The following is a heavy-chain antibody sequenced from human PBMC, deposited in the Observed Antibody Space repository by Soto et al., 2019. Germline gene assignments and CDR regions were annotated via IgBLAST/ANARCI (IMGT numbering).Heavy chain of an antibody. V-gene: IGHV3-23*01. CDR2: ITDSGGDA. CDR3: AKDRIPYYYDSSGPFDY. J-gene: IGHJ4*02. D-gene: IGHD3-22*01. CDR1: GITFGSRA. Sequence: PVGSLRLSCVASGITFGSRAMSWVRQAPGEGLEWVSTITDSGGDAKYADSVRGRFAISRDNSKNTLYLQMNSLRAEDTAGYYCAKDRIPYYYDSSGPFDYWGQGTLVTVSS.